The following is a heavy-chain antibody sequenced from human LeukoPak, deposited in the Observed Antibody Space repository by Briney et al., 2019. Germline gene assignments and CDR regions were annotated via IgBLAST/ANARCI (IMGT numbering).Heavy chain of an antibody. CDR1: GFTFSRFW. CDR2: IKQDGSEK. D-gene: IGHD5-18*01. Sequence: GGSLRFSCAASGFTFSRFWMSWVRQAPGKGLEWVANIKQDGSEKYYVDSVKGRFTISRDNAKNSLYLQMNSLRAEDTALYYCARDSTGYGYEEWNWGQGTLVTVSS. V-gene: IGHV3-7*01. CDR3: ARDSTGYGYEEWN. J-gene: IGHJ4*02.